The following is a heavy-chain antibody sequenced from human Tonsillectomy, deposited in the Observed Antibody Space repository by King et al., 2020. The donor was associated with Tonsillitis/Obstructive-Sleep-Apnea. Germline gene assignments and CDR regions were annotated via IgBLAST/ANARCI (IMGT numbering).Heavy chain of an antibody. CDR1: GFTVSDNY. CDR3: AREGGALFYFDY. J-gene: IGHJ4*02. V-gene: IGHV3-53*01. Sequence: VQLVESGGGLIQPGGSLRLSCVASGFTVSDNYMSWVRQAPGEGLEWVSVIYSGGGTHYADSIKGRFTISRDNSKNTVYLQMNSLRAEDTAVYYCAREGGALFYFDYWGQGTLVTVSS. CDR2: IYSGGGT. D-gene: IGHD3-16*01.